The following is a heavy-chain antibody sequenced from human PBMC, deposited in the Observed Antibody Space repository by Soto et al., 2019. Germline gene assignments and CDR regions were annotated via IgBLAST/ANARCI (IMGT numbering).Heavy chain of an antibody. J-gene: IGHJ3*01. CDR3: ERDLPTKYSTYCVPAFDF. V-gene: IGHV3-7*05. Sequence: DVQLVESGGGLVQPGGSLRLSCAASGFTFSTYWMTWVRQAPGKGLEWVANINQDGSVQNYVDSVKGRFTISRDNAENSLYLQLHRLTGVGAAVYDGERDLPTKYSTYCVPAFDFWGQGTMVTVSS. CDR2: INQDGSVQ. CDR1: GFTFSTYW. D-gene: IGHD3-10*02.